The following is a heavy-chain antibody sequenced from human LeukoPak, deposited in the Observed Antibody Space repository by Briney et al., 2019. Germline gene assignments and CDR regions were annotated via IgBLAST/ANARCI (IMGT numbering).Heavy chain of an antibody. CDR2: IKQDGSEK. CDR1: GFTFSSYW. V-gene: IGHV3-7*01. D-gene: IGHD6-19*01. CDR3: ARMAGTGDFDY. Sequence: GGSLRLSCAAYGFTFSSYWMSWVRQAPGKGLEWVANIKQDGSEKYYVDSVKGRFTISRDNAKNSLYLQMNSLRAEDMAVYYCARMAGTGDFDYWGQGTLVTVSS. J-gene: IGHJ4*02.